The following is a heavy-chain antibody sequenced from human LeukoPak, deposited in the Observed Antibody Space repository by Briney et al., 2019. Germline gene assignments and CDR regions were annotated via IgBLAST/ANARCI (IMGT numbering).Heavy chain of an antibody. V-gene: IGHV3-23*01. D-gene: IGHD6-19*01. Sequence: PGGSLRLSCAASGFTFSSYWMSWVRQAPGRGLEWVSVIGASDGGTYYADSVRGRFTISRDNSKNTLYLQMNSLRAEDTAVYYCANAVHSKAVALPFDYWGQGTLVTVSS. CDR3: ANAVHSKAVALPFDY. CDR1: GFTFSSYW. J-gene: IGHJ4*02. CDR2: IGASDGGT.